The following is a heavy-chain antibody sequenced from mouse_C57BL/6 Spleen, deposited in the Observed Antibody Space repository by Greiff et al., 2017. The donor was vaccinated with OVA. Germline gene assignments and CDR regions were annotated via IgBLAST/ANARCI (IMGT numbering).Heavy chain of an antibody. V-gene: IGHV1-69*01. J-gene: IGHJ4*01. CDR1: GYTFTSYW. D-gene: IGHD2-1*01. CDR3: ARGDGNYVLYAMDY. CDR2: IDPSDSYT. Sequence: QVQLQQSGAELVMPGASVKLSCKASGYTFTSYWMHWVKQRPGQGLEWIGEIDPSDSYTNYNQKFKGKSTLTVDKSSSTAYMQLSSLTSEDSAVYYCARGDGNYVLYAMDYWGQGTSVTVSS.